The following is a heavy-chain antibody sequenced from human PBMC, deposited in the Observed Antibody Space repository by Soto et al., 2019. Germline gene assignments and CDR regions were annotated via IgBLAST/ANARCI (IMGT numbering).Heavy chain of an antibody. D-gene: IGHD3-10*01. Sequence: PGGSLRLSCAASGFTFNSYAMSWVRQAPGKGLEWVSSVSAGGDMTYYSDSVKGRFTISRDNSNNALFLQMNSLRIEDTALYYCARGDRGGSGSPASYYYSGLDVWGQGTTGTVSS. CDR3: ARGDRGGSGSPASYYYSGLDV. CDR1: GFTFNSYA. V-gene: IGHV3-23*01. J-gene: IGHJ6*02. CDR2: VSAGGDMT.